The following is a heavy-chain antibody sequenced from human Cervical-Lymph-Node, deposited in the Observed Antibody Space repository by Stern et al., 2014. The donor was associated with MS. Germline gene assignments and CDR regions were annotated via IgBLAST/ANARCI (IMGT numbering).Heavy chain of an antibody. CDR2: ISTTGRTI. J-gene: IGHJ4*02. CDR1: GFTFSDYH. D-gene: IGHD2-21*02. V-gene: IGHV3-11*01. CDR3: VRASDPLFEY. Sequence: VHLVESGAGSVKPGGSLRLSCAVSGFTFSDYHMHWIRQAPGQGLECLSYISTTGRTIYYADSVKGRFTISRDNAKNSLYLQMNSLRVEDTAVYYCVRASDPLFEYWGQGTLVTVSS.